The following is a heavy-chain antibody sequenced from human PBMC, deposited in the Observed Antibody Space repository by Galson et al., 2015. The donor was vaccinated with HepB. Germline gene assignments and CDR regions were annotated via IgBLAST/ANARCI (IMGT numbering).Heavy chain of an antibody. Sequence: SLRLSCAASGFTFSSYSMNWVRQAPGKGLEWVSSISSSSSYIYYADSVKGRFTISRDNAKNSLYLQMNSLRAEDTAVYYCAREGGRDGFNDYWGQGTLVTVSS. CDR2: ISSSSSYI. D-gene: IGHD5-24*01. J-gene: IGHJ4*02. CDR1: GFTFSSYS. CDR3: AREGGRDGFNDY. V-gene: IGHV3-21*01.